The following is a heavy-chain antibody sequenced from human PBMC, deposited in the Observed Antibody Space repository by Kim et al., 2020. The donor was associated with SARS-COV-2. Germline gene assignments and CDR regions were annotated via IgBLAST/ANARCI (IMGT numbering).Heavy chain of an antibody. J-gene: IGHJ3*02. D-gene: IGHD1-1*01. V-gene: IGHV6-1*01. Sequence: YAVSVKSRITINPDTSKNQFSLQLNSVTPEDTAVYYCAIAGPTGTGAFDIWGQGTMVTVSS. CDR3: AIAGPTGTGAFDI.